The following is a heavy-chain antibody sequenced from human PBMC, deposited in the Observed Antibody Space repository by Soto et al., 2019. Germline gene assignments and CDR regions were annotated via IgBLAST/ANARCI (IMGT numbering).Heavy chain of an antibody. V-gene: IGHV3-23*01. CDR3: AKSPKGGGNSGYFDY. D-gene: IGHD2-21*02. CDR1: GFTFSSYA. Sequence: GGSLRLSCAASGFTFSSYAMSWVRQAPGKGLEWVSGISGSGGSTYYADSVKGRFTISRDNSKNTLYLQMNSLRAEDTAVYYCAKSPKGGGNSGYFDYWGQGTLVTVSS. CDR2: ISGSGGST. J-gene: IGHJ4*02.